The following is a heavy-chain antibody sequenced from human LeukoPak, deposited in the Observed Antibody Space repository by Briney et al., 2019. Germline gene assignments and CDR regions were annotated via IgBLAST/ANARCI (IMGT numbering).Heavy chain of an antibody. D-gene: IGHD3-10*01. J-gene: IGHJ4*02. Sequence: GGSLRLSCAASGFTVRNYVIHWVRQAPGKGLEWVAVTSSDLNVKLYADSVKGRFTISRDNSRSTLYLQMNSLRPEDTAIYYCAREGYYGSGSPPSLYFDYWGQGTLVTVSS. CDR2: TSSDLNVK. V-gene: IGHV3-30-3*01. CDR1: GFTVRNYV. CDR3: AREGYYGSGSPPSLYFDY.